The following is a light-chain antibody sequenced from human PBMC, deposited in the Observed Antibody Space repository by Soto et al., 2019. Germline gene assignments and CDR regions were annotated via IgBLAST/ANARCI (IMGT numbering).Light chain of an antibody. CDR1: SSDVGGYNY. CDR2: EVS. J-gene: IGLJ2*01. V-gene: IGLV2-8*01. Sequence: QSVLTQPPSASGSPVQSVTISCTGTSSDVGGYNYVSWYQQHPGKAPKLMIYEVSKRPSGVPDRFSGSKSGNTASLTVSGLQAEDEADYYCSSYAGSKTLFGGGTKLTVL. CDR3: SSYAGSKTL.